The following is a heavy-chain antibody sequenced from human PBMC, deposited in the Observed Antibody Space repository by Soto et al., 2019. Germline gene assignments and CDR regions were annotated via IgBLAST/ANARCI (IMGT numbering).Heavy chain of an antibody. V-gene: IGHV4-39*01. J-gene: IGHJ6*03. D-gene: IGHD3-3*01. CDR3: ARVLRFLKDYYYYYMDV. CDR2: IYYSGST. Sequence: SETLSLTCTVSGGSISSSSYYWGWIRQPPGKGLEWIGSIYYSGSTYYNPSLKSRVTISVDTSKNQFSLKLSSVTAADTAVYYCARVLRFLKDYYYYYMDVWGKGTTVTVSS. CDR1: GGSISSSSYY.